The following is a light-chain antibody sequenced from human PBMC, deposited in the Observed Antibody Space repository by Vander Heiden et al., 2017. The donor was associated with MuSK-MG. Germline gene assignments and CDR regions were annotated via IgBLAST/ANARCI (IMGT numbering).Light chain of an antibody. J-gene: IGLJ1*01. Sequence: QSVLTQPPSVSGAPGQRVTISCTGSSSNIGAGYDVLWYQQLPGPAPKLLIYGNSNRPSGVPDRFSGSKSGTSASLAITGLQAEDEADYYCQSYDSSLSGLVFGTGTKVTVL. V-gene: IGLV1-40*01. CDR3: QSYDSSLSGLV. CDR2: GNS. CDR1: SSNIGAGYD.